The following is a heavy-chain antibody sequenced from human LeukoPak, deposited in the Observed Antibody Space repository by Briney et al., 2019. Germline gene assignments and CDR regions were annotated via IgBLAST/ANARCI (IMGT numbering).Heavy chain of an antibody. J-gene: IGHJ4*02. V-gene: IGHV1-46*01. Sequence: ASVKVSCKASGYTFTSYYMHWVRQAPGQGLEWMGIINPSGGSTSYAQKFQGRVTITADKSTSTAYMELSSLRSEDTAVYCCASLAYCGGDCQIYYFDYWGQGTLVTVSS. CDR2: INPSGGST. D-gene: IGHD2-21*02. CDR3: ASLAYCGGDCQIYYFDY. CDR1: GYTFTSYY.